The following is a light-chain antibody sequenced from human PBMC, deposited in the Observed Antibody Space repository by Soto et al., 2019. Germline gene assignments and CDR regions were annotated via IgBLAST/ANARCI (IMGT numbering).Light chain of an antibody. V-gene: IGKV3-11*01. CDR1: QSVSSY. CDR3: QQRSNWPRT. CDR2: DAS. J-gene: IGKJ1*01. Sequence: EIVLTQSPATLSLSPRGRATLSCRASQSVSSYLAWYQQKPGQAPRLLIYDASNRATGIPARFSGSGSGTDFTLTISSLEPEDFAVYYCQQRSNWPRTFGQGTKVDIK.